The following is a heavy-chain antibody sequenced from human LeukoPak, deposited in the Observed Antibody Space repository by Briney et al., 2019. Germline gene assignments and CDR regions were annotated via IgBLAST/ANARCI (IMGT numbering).Heavy chain of an antibody. Sequence: GGTLRLSCAASGFSVSGNYMSWVRQAPGKGLEWVGFIRSKAYGGTPEYAASVKGRFTISRDDSKSIAYLQMNSLKTEDTAVYSCVRDVAGRYYDYWGQGTLVTVSS. CDR1: GFSVSGNY. CDR2: IRSKAYGGTP. J-gene: IGHJ4*02. CDR3: VRDVAGRYYDY. V-gene: IGHV3-71*01.